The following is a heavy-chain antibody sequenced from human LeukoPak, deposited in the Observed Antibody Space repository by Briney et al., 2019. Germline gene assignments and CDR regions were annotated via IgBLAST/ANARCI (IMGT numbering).Heavy chain of an antibody. Sequence: SKTLSLTCTVSGGSISSGSYYWGWIRQPPGKGLEWIGSIYYSGSTYYNPSLKSRVTISVDTSKNQFSLKLSSVTAADTAVYYCARQQDRYYDDYWGQGTLVTVSS. CDR3: ARQQDRYYDDY. CDR1: GGSISSGSYY. CDR2: IYYSGST. D-gene: IGHD3-3*01. J-gene: IGHJ4*02. V-gene: IGHV4-39*01.